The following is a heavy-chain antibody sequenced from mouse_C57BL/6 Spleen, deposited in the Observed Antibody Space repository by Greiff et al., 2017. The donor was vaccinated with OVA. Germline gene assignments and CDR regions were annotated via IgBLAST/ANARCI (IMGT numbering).Heavy chain of an antibody. CDR3: ARGDYGSRNPFAY. V-gene: IGHV14-2*01. CDR2: IDPGDGET. CDR1: GFNFKDYY. Sequence: VQLQQSGAELVKPGASVKLSCTASGFNFKDYYMHWVKQRTEQGLEWIGRIDPGDGETKYAPKFQGKATITADTSSNTAYLQLSSLTSEDTAVYYCARGDYGSRNPFAYWGQGTLVTVSA. D-gene: IGHD1-1*01. J-gene: IGHJ3*01.